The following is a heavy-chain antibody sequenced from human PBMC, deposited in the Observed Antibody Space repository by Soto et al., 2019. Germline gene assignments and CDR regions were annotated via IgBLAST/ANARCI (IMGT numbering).Heavy chain of an antibody. D-gene: IGHD2-15*01. CDR3: ATGNVDSMLEY. Sequence: PSETLSLTCVVSDGSISSYDWWTWVRQPPGKGLEWIGKMYHSGGADYSPSLKSRVTISADSSKNHFSLRLTGVTAADTAVYYCATGNVDSMLEYWGQGNKVTVSS. V-gene: IGHV4-4*02. CDR2: MYHSGGA. CDR1: DGSISSYDW. J-gene: IGHJ4*02.